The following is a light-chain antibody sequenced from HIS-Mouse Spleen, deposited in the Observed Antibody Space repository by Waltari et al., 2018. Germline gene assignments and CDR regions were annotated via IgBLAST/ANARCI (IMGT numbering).Light chain of an antibody. CDR1: ALPKKY. CDR2: EDS. CDR3: YSTDSSGNHRV. V-gene: IGLV3-10*01. Sequence: SYELTQPPSVSVSPGQTARITCPGDALPKKYASWYQQKSGQAPVLVIYEDSKRPSGIPERFSGSNSGTMATLTISGAQVEDEADYYCYSTDSSGNHRVFGGGTKLTVL. J-gene: IGLJ2*01.